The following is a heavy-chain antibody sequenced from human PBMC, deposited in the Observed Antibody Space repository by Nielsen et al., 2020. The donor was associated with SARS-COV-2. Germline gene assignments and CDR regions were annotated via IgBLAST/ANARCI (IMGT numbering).Heavy chain of an antibody. J-gene: IGHJ6*02. D-gene: IGHD6-13*01. CDR1: GYSFTSYW. Sequence: GESLKISCKGSGYSFTSYWNGWVRQMPGKGLEWMGIIYPGDSDTRYSPSFQGQVTISAVKSISTAYLQWSSLKASDTAMYYCARQKGYSSSPDYYYYYGMDVWGQGTTVTVSS. CDR3: ARQKGYSSSPDYYYYYGMDV. CDR2: IYPGDSDT. V-gene: IGHV5-51*01.